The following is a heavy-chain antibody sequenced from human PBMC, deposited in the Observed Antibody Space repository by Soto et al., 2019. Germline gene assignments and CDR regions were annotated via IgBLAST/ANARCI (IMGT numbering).Heavy chain of an antibody. CDR1: GGSISSYY. V-gene: IGHV4-59*01. Sequence: TSETLSLTCTVSGGSISSYYWSWIRQPPGKGLEWIGYIYYSGSTNYNPSLKSRVTISVDTSKNQFSLKLNSVTAADTAVYYCAGGGYSYVSGYFDYWGQGTLVTVSS. J-gene: IGHJ4*02. CDR2: IYYSGST. D-gene: IGHD5-18*01. CDR3: AGGGYSYVSGYFDY.